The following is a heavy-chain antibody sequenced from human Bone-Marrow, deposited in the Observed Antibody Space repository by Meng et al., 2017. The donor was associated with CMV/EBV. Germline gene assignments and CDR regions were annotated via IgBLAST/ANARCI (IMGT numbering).Heavy chain of an antibody. CDR1: GYTFTDFH. V-gene: IGHV1-2*02. J-gene: IGHJ4*02. CDR2: VSPNNGFT. CDR3: GRDQSGTYEY. D-gene: IGHD6-25*01. Sequence: ASVKVSCKTSGYTFTDFHRRIHWVRQAPGQGLEWMGFVSPNNGFTFLAQKFQGRVTMTRDTSINTVYMELNSLRFDDTAVYFCGRDQSGTYEYWGQGTLVTVSS.